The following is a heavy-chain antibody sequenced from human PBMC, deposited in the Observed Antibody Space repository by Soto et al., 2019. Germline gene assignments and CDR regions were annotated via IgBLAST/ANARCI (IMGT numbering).Heavy chain of an antibody. CDR3: AADSSGGYYYYGMDV. Sequence: SVKVSCKASGFTFTSSAVQWVRQARGQRLEWIGWIVVGSGDTNYAQKIQERVTITRDMSTSTAYMELSSLRTEDTAVYYCAADSSGGYYYYGMDVWGQGTTVTVSS. V-gene: IGHV1-58*01. CDR2: IVVGSGDT. CDR1: GFTFTSSA. J-gene: IGHJ6*02. D-gene: IGHD6-6*01.